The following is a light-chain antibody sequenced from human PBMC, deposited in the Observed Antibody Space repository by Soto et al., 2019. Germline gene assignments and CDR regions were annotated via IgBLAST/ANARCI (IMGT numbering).Light chain of an antibody. J-gene: IGKJ1*01. Sequence: DIPRTQSPSSVSASVGDRVTITCRASQAIDSWLAWYQQKPGEAPKLLIFTGSLLHSGVPPRFSGSGSGTDFTLTISSLQPEDFATYYCQQTLSFPPTFGKGTKV. CDR2: TGS. CDR1: QAIDSW. CDR3: QQTLSFPPT. V-gene: IGKV1-12*01.